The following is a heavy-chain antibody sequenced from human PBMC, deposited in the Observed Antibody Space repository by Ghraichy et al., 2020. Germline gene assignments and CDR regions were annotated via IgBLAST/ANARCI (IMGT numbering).Heavy chain of an antibody. CDR1: GGSISSYY. CDR2: IYYTGIT. Sequence: TLSLTCTVSGGSISSYYWSWIRQSPGKGLEWIGYIYYTGITNYHPSLKSRVTISVDTSKNQFSLKLSSVIAADTAVYYCARHSPTSAGAFDYWGQGILVTVSS. V-gene: IGHV4-59*08. CDR3: ARHSPTSAGAFDY. J-gene: IGHJ4*02.